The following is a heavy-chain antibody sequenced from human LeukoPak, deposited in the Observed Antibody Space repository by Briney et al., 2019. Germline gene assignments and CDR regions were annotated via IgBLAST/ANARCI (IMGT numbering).Heavy chain of an antibody. V-gene: IGHV3-23*01. CDR2: FGHNGDIT. Sequence: GGSLRLSCAASGFTFSYYGLSWVRQAPGKGLEWVSGFGHNGDITYSDSVRGRFTISRDNSKNTLFLQMNSLRADDTAVYFCAKQAGWGAYFSFLPFDFWGRGTLVTVSS. D-gene: IGHD3-3*01. J-gene: IGHJ4*02. CDR1: GFTFSYYG. CDR3: AKQAGWGAYFSFLPFDF.